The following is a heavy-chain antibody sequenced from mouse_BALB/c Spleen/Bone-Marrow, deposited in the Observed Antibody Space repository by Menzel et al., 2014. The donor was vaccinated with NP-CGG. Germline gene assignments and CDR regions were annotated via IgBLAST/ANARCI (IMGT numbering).Heavy chain of an antibody. Sequence: QVQLKQSGAELAKPGASVKMSCKASGYTFTSYWMHWVKQRPGQGLEWIGYINPSTGYTEYNQKFKDKATLTADKSSSTAYMQLSGLTSEDSAVYYCARHGYYGFAYWGQGTLVTVSA. J-gene: IGHJ3*01. CDR3: ARHGYYGFAY. CDR1: GYTFTSYW. D-gene: IGHD2-3*01. CDR2: INPSTGYT. V-gene: IGHV1-7*01.